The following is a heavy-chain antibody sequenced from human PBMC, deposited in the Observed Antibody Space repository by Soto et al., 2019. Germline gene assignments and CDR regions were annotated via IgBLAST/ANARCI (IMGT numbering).Heavy chain of an antibody. V-gene: IGHV3-33*01. CDR2: IWNDGSNK. D-gene: IGHD2-8*01. CDR3: ARIGTCALNFDY. CDR1: GFTFSSYH. Sequence: QVQLVASGGGVVQPGRSLRLSCAASGFTFSSYHMHWVRQAPGKGLEWVAVIWNDGSNKFYADSVKGRFTISRDNSKNTLYLQMNSLRADDTAVYYCARIGTCALNFDYWGQGTLVTVSS. J-gene: IGHJ4*02.